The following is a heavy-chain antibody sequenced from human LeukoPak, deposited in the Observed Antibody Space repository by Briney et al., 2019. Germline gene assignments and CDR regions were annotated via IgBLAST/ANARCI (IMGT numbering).Heavy chain of an antibody. J-gene: IGHJ4*02. CDR3: TTDTRRAVVPK. CDR2: IKRKTDGGTT. D-gene: IGHD4-23*01. V-gene: IGHV3-15*01. Sequence: GGSLRLSCAASGFSFNDAWMSWVRQAPGKGLEWVGRIKRKTDGGTTDYAAPVKGRFTISRDDSKTSLYLQMNNLKTEDTAVYYCTTDTRRAVVPKRGQGTLVTVSS. CDR1: GFSFNDAW.